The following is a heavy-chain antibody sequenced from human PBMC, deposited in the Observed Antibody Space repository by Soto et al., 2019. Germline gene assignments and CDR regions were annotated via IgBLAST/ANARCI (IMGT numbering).Heavy chain of an antibody. J-gene: IGHJ4*02. CDR3: ARYYLDSSGYLDY. CDR2: INASSGNT. Sequence: PSVKVSCKASGYTFTSYAMHWVRQAPGQGLEWMGLINASSGNTSYTQKFQGRVTMTRDTSTSTVYMELSSLRSEDTAVYYCARYYLDSSGYLDYWGQGTLVTVSS. V-gene: IGHV1-46*01. D-gene: IGHD3-22*01. CDR1: GYTFTSYA.